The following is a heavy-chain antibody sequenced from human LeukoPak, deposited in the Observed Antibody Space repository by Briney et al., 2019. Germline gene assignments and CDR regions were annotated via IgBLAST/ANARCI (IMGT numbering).Heavy chain of an antibody. Sequence: GGSLRLSCSASGFTSTSYAMSWVRQAPGKGLEWVSGISGSDGSTYYADSVKGRFTISRDNSKNTLYLQMNSLRAEDTAVYYCAKEPLSANYDSSGYHWGQGTLVTVSS. J-gene: IGHJ5*02. CDR2: ISGSDGST. D-gene: IGHD3-22*01. CDR1: GFTSTSYA. V-gene: IGHV3-23*01. CDR3: AKEPLSANYDSSGYH.